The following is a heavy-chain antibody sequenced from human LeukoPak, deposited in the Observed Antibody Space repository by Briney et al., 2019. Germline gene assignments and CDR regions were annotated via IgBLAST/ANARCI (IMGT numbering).Heavy chain of an antibody. Sequence: GGSLRLSCTASGFTFGDYAMSWVRQAPGKGLEWVGFIRGKAYGGTTEYAASVKGRFTISRDDSKSIAYLQMNSLKTEDTAVYYCTRDLLDCGGDCYSAYFDYWGQGTLVTVSS. CDR1: GFTFGDYA. CDR2: IRGKAYGGTT. V-gene: IGHV3-49*04. CDR3: TRDLLDCGGDCYSAYFDY. J-gene: IGHJ4*02. D-gene: IGHD2-21*01.